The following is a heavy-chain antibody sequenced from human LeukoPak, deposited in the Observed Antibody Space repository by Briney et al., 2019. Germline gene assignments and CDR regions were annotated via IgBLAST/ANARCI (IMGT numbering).Heavy chain of an antibody. CDR3: ARRSSIDYYYYCMDV. D-gene: IGHD2-2*01. CDR1: GYSFTSYR. J-gene: IGHJ6*02. V-gene: IGHV5-51*01. CDR2: IYPGDSDT. Sequence: GESLKISCKGSGYSFTSYRIGWVLQMPGKGLEWMVIIYPGDSDTRYSPSFQGQVTISADKSISTAYLQWSSLKASDTAMYYCARRSSIDYYYYCMDVWGQGTTVTVSS.